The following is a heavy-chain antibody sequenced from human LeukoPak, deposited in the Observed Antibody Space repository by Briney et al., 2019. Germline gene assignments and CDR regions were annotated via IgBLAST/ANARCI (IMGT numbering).Heavy chain of an antibody. Sequence: PGGSLRLSCAASGFTFSSYWMSWVRQAPGKGLEWVANIKQDGSDKYYVDSVKGRFTISRDNAKNSLYLQMNSLRAEDTAVYCCARGGGYATTYYFDYWGQGTLVTVSS. D-gene: IGHD5-12*01. CDR1: GFTFSSYW. CDR2: IKQDGSDK. V-gene: IGHV3-7*02. CDR3: ARGGGYATTYYFDY. J-gene: IGHJ4*02.